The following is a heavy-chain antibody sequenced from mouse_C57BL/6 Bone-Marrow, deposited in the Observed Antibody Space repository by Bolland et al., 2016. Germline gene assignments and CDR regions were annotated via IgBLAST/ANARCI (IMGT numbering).Heavy chain of an antibody. V-gene: IGHV1-78*01. D-gene: IGHD1-1*01. Sequence: KYNEKFKGKATLTADKSSSTAYMQLNSLTSEDSAVYFCARDYYDSLDYWGQGTS. CDR3: ARDYYDSLDY. J-gene: IGHJ4*01.